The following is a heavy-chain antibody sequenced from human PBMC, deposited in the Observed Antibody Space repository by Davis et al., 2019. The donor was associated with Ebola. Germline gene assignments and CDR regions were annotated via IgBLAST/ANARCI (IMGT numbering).Heavy chain of an antibody. D-gene: IGHD3-3*01. CDR2: IYYSGST. CDR3: ARAGGFLEWLYFDY. V-gene: IGHV4-39*01. CDR1: GGSTSSYY. J-gene: IGHJ4*02. Sequence: MPSETLSLTCTVSGGSTSSYYWGWIRQPPGKGLEWIGSIYYSGSTYYNPSLKSRVTISVDTSKNQFSLKLSSVTAADTAVYYCARAGGFLEWLYFDYWGQGTLVTVSS.